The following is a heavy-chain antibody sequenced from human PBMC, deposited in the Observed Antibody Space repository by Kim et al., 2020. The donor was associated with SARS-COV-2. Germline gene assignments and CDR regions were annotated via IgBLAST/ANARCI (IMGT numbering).Heavy chain of an antibody. Sequence: ADSVKGRFTISRDNSKNTRYLQMKRLRAEDTAVYYCARVDEYSSSWYSFDYWGQGTLVTVSS. CDR3: ARVDEYSSSWYSFDY. D-gene: IGHD6-13*01. V-gene: IGHV3-30*07. J-gene: IGHJ4*02.